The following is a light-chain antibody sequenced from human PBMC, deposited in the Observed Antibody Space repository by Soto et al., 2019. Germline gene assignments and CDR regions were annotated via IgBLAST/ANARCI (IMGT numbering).Light chain of an antibody. CDR3: QQYNNWWT. CDR1: QSVNKN. V-gene: IGKV3-15*01. J-gene: IGKJ1*01. Sequence: EIVMTQSPATLSVSQGERATLSCRASQSVNKNLVWYQQKPGQAPRLLISGASTRATGIPARFSGSGSETEFTLTISSLQSEDLAVYYCQQYNNWWTFGQGTKVEIK. CDR2: GAS.